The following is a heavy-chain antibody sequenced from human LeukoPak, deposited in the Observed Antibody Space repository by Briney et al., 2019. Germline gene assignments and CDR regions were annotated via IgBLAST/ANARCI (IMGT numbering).Heavy chain of an antibody. D-gene: IGHD2/OR15-2a*01. Sequence: PGGSLRLSCVASANYWMHWVRQAPGKGLVWVSHNNSDGSWTSYADSVKGRFTISKDNAKNTVYLQMNSLRAEDTAVYYCVSFYETYWGRGTLVTVSS. CDR3: VSFYETY. J-gene: IGHJ4*02. CDR2: NNSDGSWT. CDR1: ANYW. V-gene: IGHV3-74*01.